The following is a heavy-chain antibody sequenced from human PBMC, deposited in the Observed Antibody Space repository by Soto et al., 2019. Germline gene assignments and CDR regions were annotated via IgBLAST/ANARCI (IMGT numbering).Heavy chain of an antibody. Sequence: PSETLSLTCAVYGGSFSGYYWSWIRQPPGKGLEWIGEINHSGSTNYNPSLKSRVTISVDTSKNQFSLKLSSVTAADTAVYYCARDYYGSGSYYEPIDAPYNWFDPWGQRTLVTVSS. CDR1: GGSFSGYY. J-gene: IGHJ5*02. D-gene: IGHD3-10*01. CDR2: INHSGST. V-gene: IGHV4-34*01. CDR3: ARDYYGSGSYYEPIDAPYNWFDP.